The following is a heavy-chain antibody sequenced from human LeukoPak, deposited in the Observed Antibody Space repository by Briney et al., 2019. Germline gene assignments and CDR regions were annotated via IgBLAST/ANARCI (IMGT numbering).Heavy chain of an antibody. CDR3: ARDGSGIVPTNPDY. D-gene: IGHD5-12*01. V-gene: IGHV1-18*01. J-gene: IGHJ4*02. CDR1: GYTFHTHG. CDR2: ISVYNGNT. Sequence: ASVKVSCKASGYTFHTHGLSWVRQAPGQGLGWMGWISVYNGNTNYAQKLQGRVTMTTDTSTNTAYMELRSLRSDDTAMYYCARDGSGIVPTNPDYWGQGTLVTVSS.